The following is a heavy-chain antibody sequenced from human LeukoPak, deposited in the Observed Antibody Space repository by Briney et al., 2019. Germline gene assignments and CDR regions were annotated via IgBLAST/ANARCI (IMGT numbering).Heavy chain of an antibody. J-gene: IGHJ4*02. CDR3: ARGSTARYYYDSSGYYRGAVDY. Sequence: ASVKVSCKDSGYTFTSYDINWVRQATGQGLEWMGWMNPNSGNTGYAQKLQGRDTITRNTYISTTYMVLRSLRPDDTAVYYCARGSTARYYYDSSGYYRGAVDYWGQGTLVTISS. D-gene: IGHD3-22*01. CDR2: MNPNSGNT. V-gene: IGHV1-8*01. CDR1: GYTFTSYD.